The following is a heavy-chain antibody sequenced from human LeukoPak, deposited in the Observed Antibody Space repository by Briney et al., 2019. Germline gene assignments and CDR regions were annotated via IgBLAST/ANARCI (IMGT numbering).Heavy chain of an antibody. D-gene: IGHD2-15*01. V-gene: IGHV1-24*01. J-gene: IGHJ4*02. CDR3: ATILGYCSGGSCSDVDY. CDR1: GYTLTELS. Sequence: ASVKVSCKVSGYTLTELSMHWVRQAPGKGLEWMGGFDPEDGETIYAQKFQGRVTMTEDTSTDTAYMELSSLRSEDTAVYYCATILGYCSGGSCSDVDYWGQGVLVTVSS. CDR2: FDPEDGET.